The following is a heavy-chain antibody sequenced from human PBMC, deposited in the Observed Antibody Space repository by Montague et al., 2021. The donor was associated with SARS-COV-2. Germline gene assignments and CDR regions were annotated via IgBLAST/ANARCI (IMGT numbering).Heavy chain of an antibody. V-gene: IGHV4-39*01. J-gene: IGHJ3*02. CDR1: GGSITRNCY. CDR2: IYYSSTT. CDR3: SRPLVRGVTKAFDI. D-gene: IGHD3-10*01. Sequence: SETLSLTCTVSGGSITRNCYWCWILQPPGKGLEWFVSIYYSSTTFFNPSLESRVTISVDASKNQFSLNLTSVTAAATAVYYCSRPLVRGVTKAFDIWGQGALVIVSS.